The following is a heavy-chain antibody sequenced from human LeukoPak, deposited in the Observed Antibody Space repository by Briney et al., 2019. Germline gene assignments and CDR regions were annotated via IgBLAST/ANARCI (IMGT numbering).Heavy chain of an antibody. CDR3: ARATFTVAAAPFDY. J-gene: IGHJ4*02. D-gene: IGHD6-13*01. V-gene: IGHV1-2*02. CDR1: GGTFSSYA. CDR2: INPNSGGT. Sequence: GASVKVSCKASGGTFSSYAISWVRQAPGQGLEWMGWINPNSGGTNYAQKFQGRVTMTRDTSISTAYMELSRLRSDDTAVYYCARATFTVAAAPFDYWGQGTLVTVSS.